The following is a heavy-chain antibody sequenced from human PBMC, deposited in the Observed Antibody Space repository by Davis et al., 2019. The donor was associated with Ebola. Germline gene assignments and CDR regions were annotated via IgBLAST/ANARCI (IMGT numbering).Heavy chain of an antibody. D-gene: IGHD6-19*01. CDR3: ARLTIRGSGWYAPFDY. Sequence: SETLSLTCTVSGGSISSYYWSWIRQPPGKGLEWIGYIYYSGSTNYNPSLKSRVTISVDTSKNQFSLKLSSVTAADTAVYYCARLTIRGSGWYAPFDYWGQGTLVTVSS. J-gene: IGHJ4*02. V-gene: IGHV4-59*01. CDR1: GGSISSYY. CDR2: IYYSGST.